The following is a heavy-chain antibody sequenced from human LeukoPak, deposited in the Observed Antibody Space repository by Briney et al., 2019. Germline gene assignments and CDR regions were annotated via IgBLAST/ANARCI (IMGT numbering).Heavy chain of an antibody. CDR1: GGSISSYY. J-gene: IGHJ6*02. CDR3: ARAFGILDLYYYYGMDV. Sequence: SETLSLTCTVSGGSISSYYWSWIRQPPGKGLEWIGYIYYSGSTNYNPSLKSRVTISVDTSKNQFSLKLSSVTAAGTAVYYCARAFGILDLYYYYGMDVWGQGTTVTVSS. V-gene: IGHV4-59*01. CDR2: IYYSGST. D-gene: IGHD1-14*01.